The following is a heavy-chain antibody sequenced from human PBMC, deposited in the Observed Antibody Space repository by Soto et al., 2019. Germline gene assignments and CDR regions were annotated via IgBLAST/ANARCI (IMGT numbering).Heavy chain of an antibody. CDR2: ISGSGGTS. J-gene: IGHJ4*02. D-gene: IGHD3-22*01. V-gene: IGHV3-23*01. CDR1: GFTLSSYA. CDR3: AKDIKSSYYDSSGSPDY. Sequence: VGSLRLSCEASGFTLSSYAMSWVRQAPGKGLEWVSIISGSGGTSYYAESVKGRFTISRDNSKNTLYLQMNSLRAEDTAVYYCAKDIKSSYYDSSGSPDYWGQGALVTVSS.